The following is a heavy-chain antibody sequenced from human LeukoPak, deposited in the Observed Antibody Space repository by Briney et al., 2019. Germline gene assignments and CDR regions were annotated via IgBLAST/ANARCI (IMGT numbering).Heavy chain of an antibody. J-gene: IGHJ4*02. D-gene: IGHD3-22*01. CDR3: AKDMYYYDSSGYHTFNDY. Sequence: GGSLRLSCAASGFTFSSYWMNWARQAPGKELEWVASINHNGNVNYYVDSVKGRFTISRDNSRNTLYLQMNSLRAEDTAVYYCAKDMYYYDSSGYHTFNDYWGQGTLVTVSS. CDR2: INHNGNVN. V-gene: IGHV3-7*03. CDR1: GFTFSSYW.